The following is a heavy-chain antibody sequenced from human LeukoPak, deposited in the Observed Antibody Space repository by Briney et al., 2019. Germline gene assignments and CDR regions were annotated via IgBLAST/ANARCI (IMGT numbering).Heavy chain of an antibody. CDR2: IYPGDSDT. J-gene: IGHJ4*02. V-gene: IGHV5-51*01. CDR1: GYSFTSYW. D-gene: IGHD4-17*01. CDR3: ARLKGDYGDYLGFDY. Sequence: GESLKISCKGSGYSFTSYWIGWVRQMPGKGLEWMGIIYPGDSDTRYSPSFQGQVTISADKSISTAYLQWSSLKASDTAMYCCARLKGDYGDYLGFDYWGQGTLVTVSS.